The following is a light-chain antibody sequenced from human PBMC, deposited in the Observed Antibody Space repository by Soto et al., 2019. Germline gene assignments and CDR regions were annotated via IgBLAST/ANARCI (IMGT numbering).Light chain of an antibody. CDR3: TSYTSDSTYV. J-gene: IGLJ1*01. V-gene: IGLV2-14*01. CDR2: DVS. CDR1: STDVGRYNY. Sequence: QSVLTQPASVSGSPGQSITISCTGTSTDVGRYNYVSWYQQHPGKAPKLMVYDVSNRPPWVSNRFSGSKSGITASLTISGLRAEDEADYYCTSYTSDSTYVFETGTKVTVL.